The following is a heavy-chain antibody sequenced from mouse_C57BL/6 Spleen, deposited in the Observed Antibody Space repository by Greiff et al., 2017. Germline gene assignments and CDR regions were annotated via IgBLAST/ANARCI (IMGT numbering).Heavy chain of an antibody. J-gene: IGHJ2*01. D-gene: IGHD1-1*01. Sequence: VQLQQSGPVLVKPGASVKMSCKASGYTFTDYYMNWVKQSHGKSLEWIGVINPYNGGTSYNQKFKGKATLTVDQSSSTAYMELNSLTSEDSAVYYCARKDYYGSQYYFDYWGQGTTLTVSS. CDR3: ARKDYYGSQYYFDY. CDR2: INPYNGGT. CDR1: GYTFTDYY. V-gene: IGHV1-19*01.